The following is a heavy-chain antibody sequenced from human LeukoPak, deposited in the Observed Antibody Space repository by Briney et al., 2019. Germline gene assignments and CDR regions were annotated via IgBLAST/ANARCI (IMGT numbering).Heavy chain of an antibody. CDR3: ARQDNYDFWSGYYMNPPVYFDY. CDR2: IYYSGST. CDR1: GFTFSSYGMH. D-gene: IGHD3-3*01. J-gene: IGHJ4*02. V-gene: IGHV4-39*01. Sequence: GSLRLSCAASGFTFSSYGMHWVRQAPGKGLEWIGSIYYSGSTYYNPSLKSRVTISVDTSKNQFSLKLSSVTAADTAVYYCARQDNYDFWSGYYMNPPVYFDYWGQGTLVTVSS.